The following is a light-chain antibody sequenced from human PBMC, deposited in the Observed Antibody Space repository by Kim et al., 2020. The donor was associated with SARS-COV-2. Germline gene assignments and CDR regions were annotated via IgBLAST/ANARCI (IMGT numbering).Light chain of an antibody. CDR3: QQSYITPFT. CDR2: AAS. V-gene: IGKV1-39*01. CDR1: QSISSH. Sequence: DIQMTQSPSSLSASVGDRVTITCRTTQSISSHLNWYQQKPGRAPKLLISAASTLQGGVPSRFSGSGSETDFTLTINSLQPEDFTTYFCQQSYITPFTFVPGTKVDIK. J-gene: IGKJ3*01.